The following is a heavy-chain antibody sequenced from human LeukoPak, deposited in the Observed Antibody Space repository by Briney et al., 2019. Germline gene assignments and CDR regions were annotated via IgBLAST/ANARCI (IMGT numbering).Heavy chain of an antibody. CDR3: AKGAPKVYSDSSGYYVSYDY. D-gene: IGHD3-22*01. V-gene: IGHV3-9*01. J-gene: IGHJ4*02. CDR1: GFNFDDYA. CDR2: ISRNSGTI. Sequence: GRSLRLSCAASGFNFDDYAMYWVRQAPGKGLEFVSGISRNSGTIGYTDSVKGRFTISRDNAKNSLYLQMNSLRAEDTALYYCAKGAPKVYSDSSGYYVSYDYWGQGTLVTVSS.